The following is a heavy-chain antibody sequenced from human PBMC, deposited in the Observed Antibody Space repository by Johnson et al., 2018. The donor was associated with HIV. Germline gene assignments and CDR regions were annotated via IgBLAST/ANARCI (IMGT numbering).Heavy chain of an antibody. V-gene: IGHV3-73*01. CDR3: TRGHYYDTPYAFDI. CDR1: GFTVSSNY. CDR2: IRSKANSYAT. D-gene: IGHD3-22*01. Sequence: VQLVESGGGLMQPGGSLRLSCAASGFTVSSNYMSWVRQAPGKGLEWVGRIRSKANSYATAYAASVKGRFTISRDDSKNTAYLQMNSLKTEDTAVYYCTRGHYYDTPYAFDIWGQGTMVTVSS. J-gene: IGHJ3*02.